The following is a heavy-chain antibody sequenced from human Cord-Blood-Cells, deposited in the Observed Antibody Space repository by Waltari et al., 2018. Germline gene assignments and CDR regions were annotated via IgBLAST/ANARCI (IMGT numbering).Heavy chain of an antibody. D-gene: IGHD1-1*01. V-gene: IGHV1-24*01. CDR1: GYPLTELS. CDR3: ASTNWNYWYFDL. J-gene: IGHJ2*01. Sequence: QVQLVQSGAEVKKRVASVKVSCKVSGYPLTELSMHWVRQAPGKGLEWMGGFDPEDGETIYAQKFQGRVTMTEDTSTDTAYMELSSLRSEDTAVYYCASTNWNYWYFDLWGRGTLVTVSS. CDR2: FDPEDGET.